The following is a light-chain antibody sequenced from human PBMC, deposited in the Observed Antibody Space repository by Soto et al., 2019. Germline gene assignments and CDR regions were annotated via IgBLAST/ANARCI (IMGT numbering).Light chain of an antibody. CDR3: QQRSNSPVT. J-gene: IGKJ3*01. CDR2: DAS. Sequence: EIVLTQSPATLSLSPGERATLSCRASQSVSSYLAWYQQKPGQAPRLLIYDASTRATGIPARFSGSGSGTDFTLTISSLEPEDFAVYYCQQRSNSPVTFGPGTKVDIK. V-gene: IGKV3-11*01. CDR1: QSVSSY.